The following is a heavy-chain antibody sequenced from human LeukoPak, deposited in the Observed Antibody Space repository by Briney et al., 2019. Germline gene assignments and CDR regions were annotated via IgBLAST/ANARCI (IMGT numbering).Heavy chain of an antibody. Sequence: PSETLSLTCTVSGGSISSYSYYWGWIRQPPGKGLEWIGSIYYSGSTYNNPSLKSRVTMSVDTSKNQFSLVLSSVTAADTAVYYCAREGAGVLYYYGMDVWGQGTTVTVSS. D-gene: IGHD2-8*01. CDR2: IYYSGST. J-gene: IGHJ6*02. CDR1: GGSISSYSYY. CDR3: AREGAGVLYYYGMDV. V-gene: IGHV4-39*07.